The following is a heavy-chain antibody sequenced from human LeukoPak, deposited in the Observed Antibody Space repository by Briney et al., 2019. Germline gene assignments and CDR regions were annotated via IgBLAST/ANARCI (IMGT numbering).Heavy chain of an antibody. Sequence: GGSLRLSCAASGFTFSNFWMTWVRQAPGKGLEWVANINEGGSVQNYVDSVKGRFTISRDNSKNTLYLQMNSLRAEDTAVYYCAKKLVFVFSHYGMDVWGQGTTVTVSS. V-gene: IGHV3-7*03. J-gene: IGHJ6*02. CDR1: GFTFSNFW. D-gene: IGHD6-13*01. CDR2: INEGGSVQ. CDR3: AKKLVFVFSHYGMDV.